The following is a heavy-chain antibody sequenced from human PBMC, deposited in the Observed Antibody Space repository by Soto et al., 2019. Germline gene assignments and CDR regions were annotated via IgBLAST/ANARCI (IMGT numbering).Heavy chain of an antibody. Sequence: PGWSLRLSCAASGFTFSNAWMSWVRQAPGKGLEWVGRIKSKTDGGTTDYAAPVKGRFTISRDDSKNTLYLQMNSLKTEDTAVYYCTTGCSSTSCPRANAFDIWCQGTMVTVS. D-gene: IGHD2-2*01. CDR1: GFTFSNAW. J-gene: IGHJ3*02. V-gene: IGHV3-15*01. CDR2: IKSKTDGGTT. CDR3: TTGCSSTSCPRANAFDI.